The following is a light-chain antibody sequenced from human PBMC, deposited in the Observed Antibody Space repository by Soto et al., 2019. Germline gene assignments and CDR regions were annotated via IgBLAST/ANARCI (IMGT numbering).Light chain of an antibody. CDR1: SSDVGSYNL. CDR3: CSYAGSSTYV. J-gene: IGLJ1*01. V-gene: IGLV2-23*02. Sequence: QSVLTQPASVSGSPGQSITISCTGTSSDVGSYNLVSWYQQHPGKAPKLMIYEVSKRPSGVSNRFSGSKSGNTASLTISGLQAEDEADSYCCSYAGSSTYVFRTGTKVTVL. CDR2: EVS.